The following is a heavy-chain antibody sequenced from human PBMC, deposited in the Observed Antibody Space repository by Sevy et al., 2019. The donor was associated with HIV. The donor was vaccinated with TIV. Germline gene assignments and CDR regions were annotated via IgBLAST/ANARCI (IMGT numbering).Heavy chain of an antibody. CDR1: GSTFNNYV. Sequence: GGSLRLSCAASGSTFNNYVMNWVRQAPGKGLEWVSVISHGGGTTYYADSVKGRFTISRDDSKDTVYLEMNSLRAEDTAVYYCARRYLPSAPPALDYWGQGTLVTVSS. CDR2: ISHGGGTT. D-gene: IGHD2-2*01. V-gene: IGHV3-23*01. CDR3: ARRYLPSAPPALDY. J-gene: IGHJ4*02.